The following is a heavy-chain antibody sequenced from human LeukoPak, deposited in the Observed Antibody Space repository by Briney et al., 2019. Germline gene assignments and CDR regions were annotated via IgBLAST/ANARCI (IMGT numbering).Heavy chain of an antibody. CDR2: IFPIFGTA. V-gene: IGHV1-69*13. Sequence: SVKVSCKASGGTFSSYAISWVRQAPGQGLEWMGGIFPIFGTANYAQKFQGRVTITADESTSTAYMELSSLRSEDTAVYYCARGRGSSWNWFDPWGQGTLVTVSS. CDR1: GGTFSSYA. CDR3: ARGRGSSWNWFDP. D-gene: IGHD6-13*01. J-gene: IGHJ5*02.